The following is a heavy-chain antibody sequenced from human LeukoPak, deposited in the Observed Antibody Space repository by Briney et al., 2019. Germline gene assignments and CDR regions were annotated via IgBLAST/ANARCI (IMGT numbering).Heavy chain of an antibody. V-gene: IGHV3-7*01. CDR3: ARNHTVDGIVFDS. D-gene: IGHD6-19*01. J-gene: IGHJ4*02. CDR2: INQLGSEK. Sequence: GGSLRLSCAASGFTFRSSWMQWVRQAPGKGLEWVDNINQLGSEKYYVDSVKGRFTISRDNIQNSVYLQMNSLRAEDTAVYYCARNHTVDGIVFDSRGQGALVTVSS. CDR1: GFTFRSSW.